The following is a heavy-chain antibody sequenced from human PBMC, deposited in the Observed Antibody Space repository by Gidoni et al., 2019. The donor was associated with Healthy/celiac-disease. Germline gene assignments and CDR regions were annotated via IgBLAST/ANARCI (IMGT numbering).Heavy chain of an antibody. J-gene: IGHJ6*02. CDR3: ARQLYYDILTGYWETYYYYGMDV. CDR1: GGTFHSYA. D-gene: IGHD3-9*01. V-gene: IGHV1-69*06. CDR2: IIPIFGTA. Sequence: QVQLVQSGAEVNKPGSSVKVSCKASGGTFHSYAINWVRQAPGQGLEWMGGIIPIFGTANYAQEFQGRVTITADKSTSTAYMELSSLRSEDTAVYYCARQLYYDILTGYWETYYYYGMDVWGQGTTVTVSS.